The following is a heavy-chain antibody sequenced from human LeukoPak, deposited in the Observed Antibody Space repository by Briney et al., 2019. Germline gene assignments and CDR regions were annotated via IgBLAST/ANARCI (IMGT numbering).Heavy chain of an antibody. CDR2: INPNSGGT. Sequence: GASVKVSCKASGYTFTGYYMHWVRQAPGQGLEWMGWINPNSGGTNYAQKFQGRVTMTRDTSISTAYMELSRLRSDDTAVYYCAREFTAMVLAYYMDVWGKGTTVTVSS. J-gene: IGHJ6*03. CDR1: GYTFTGYY. V-gene: IGHV1-2*02. D-gene: IGHD5-18*01. CDR3: AREFTAMVLAYYMDV.